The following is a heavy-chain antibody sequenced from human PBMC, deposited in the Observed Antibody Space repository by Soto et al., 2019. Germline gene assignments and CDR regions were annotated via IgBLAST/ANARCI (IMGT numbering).Heavy chain of an antibody. J-gene: IGHJ1*01. CDR2: IYPGDSDT. CDR3: ARHDGSSSSTEYFQH. CDR1: GYSFTSYW. V-gene: IGHV5-51*01. D-gene: IGHD6-6*01. Sequence: VESLMISCNVSGYSFTSYWIVWVLQMHGRGLEWMGIIYPGDSDTRYSPSFQGQVTISADKSISTAYLQWSSLKASDTAMYYCARHDGSSSSTEYFQHWGQGTMVTVSS.